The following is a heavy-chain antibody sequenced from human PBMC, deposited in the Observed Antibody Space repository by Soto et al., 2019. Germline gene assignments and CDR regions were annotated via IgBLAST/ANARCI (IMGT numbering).Heavy chain of an antibody. J-gene: IGHJ4*02. V-gene: IGHV3-7*01. CDR2: IKQDGSEI. CDR3: TRDSHSPFDY. Sequence: GGSLRLSCVASGFTFSSFWMSWVRQAPGKGLEWVANIKQDGSEIYYVDSVKGRFTIPRDNAKKTQYLQMNSLRAEDTAVYYCTRDSHSPFDYWGQGALVTVSS. CDR1: GFTFSSFW.